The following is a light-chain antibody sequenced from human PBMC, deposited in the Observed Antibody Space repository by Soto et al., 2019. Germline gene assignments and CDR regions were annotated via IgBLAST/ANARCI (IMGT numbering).Light chain of an antibody. J-gene: IGKJ4*01. CDR2: AAS. Sequence: DIQMTQSPSSLSASVGDRVTITCRASQSISSYLNWYQQKPGKAPKLLIYAASSLQSGVPSRFSGSGSGTDFTLTISSLQPEDFATYYCQQSYSTPGTFGGGTKVAIK. CDR3: QQSYSTPGT. V-gene: IGKV1-39*01. CDR1: QSISSY.